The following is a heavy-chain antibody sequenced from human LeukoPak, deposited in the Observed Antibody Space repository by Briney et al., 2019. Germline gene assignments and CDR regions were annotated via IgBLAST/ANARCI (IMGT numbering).Heavy chain of an antibody. V-gene: IGHV3-30*18. J-gene: IGHJ4*02. CDR1: GFTFSNYG. CDR3: AKEPKAYSSGWCLDY. CDR2: ISYDGSPK. D-gene: IGHD6-19*01. Sequence: GGSLRLSCAASGFTFSNYGMHWVRQAPGKGLEWVAVISYDGSPKYYADSVKGRFAISRDNSKNTLYLQMNSLRAEDTAVYYCAKEPKAYSSGWCLDYWGQGTLVTVSS.